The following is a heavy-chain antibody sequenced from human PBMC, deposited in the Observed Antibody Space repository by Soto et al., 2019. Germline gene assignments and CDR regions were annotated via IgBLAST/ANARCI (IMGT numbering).Heavy chain of an antibody. CDR1: GFTFNTFE. D-gene: IGHD3-16*01. J-gene: IGHJ5*01. CDR2: ISTDSSRA. Sequence: EVQLLESGGGLVQPGGSLRLSCAASGFTFNTFEMSWVRQAPGRGLEWVSFISTDSSRAYYADAVKGRFTISRDNSKHTLYLQMNSLTAEDTAVYACVKGGWLDCWGQGTLVTVSS. CDR3: VKGGWLDC. V-gene: IGHV3-23*01.